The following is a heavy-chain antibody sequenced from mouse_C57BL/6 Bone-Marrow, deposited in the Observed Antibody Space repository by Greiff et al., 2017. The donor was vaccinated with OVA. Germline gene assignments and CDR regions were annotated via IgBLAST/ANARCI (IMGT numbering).Heavy chain of an antibody. D-gene: IGHD1-1*01. CDR3: ERGFYYGSSYCKDY. V-gene: IGHV1-72*01. CDR2: IDPNSGGT. J-gene: IGHJ4*01. CDR1: GYTFTSYW. Sequence: QVQLQQSGAELVKPGASVKLSCKASGYTFTSYWMHWVKQRPGRGLEWIGRIDPNSGGTKYNEKFKSKATLTVDKASSTAYMQLSSLTSEDSAVYYYERGFYYGSSYCKDYWGQGTSVTVTA.